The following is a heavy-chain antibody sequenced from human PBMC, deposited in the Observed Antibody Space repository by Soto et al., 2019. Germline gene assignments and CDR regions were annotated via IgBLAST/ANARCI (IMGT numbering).Heavy chain of an antibody. J-gene: IGHJ4*02. D-gene: IGHD3-3*01. CDR3: AKPTNLLRFLEWLPFDY. CDR1: GFTFRSYG. CDR2: ISYDGSNK. Sequence: QVQLVESGGGVVQPGRSLRLSCAASGFTFRSYGMHWVRQAPGKGLEWVAVISYDGSNKYYADSVMGRFTISRDNSKNTLYRQMNSLRAEDTAVYYWAKPTNLLRFLEWLPFDYWGQETLVTVSS. V-gene: IGHV3-30*18.